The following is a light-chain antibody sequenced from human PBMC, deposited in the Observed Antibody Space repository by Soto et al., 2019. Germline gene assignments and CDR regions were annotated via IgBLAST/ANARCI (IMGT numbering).Light chain of an antibody. Sequence: QSALTQAASVSGSPGQSITISCTGTSSDIGSYNYVSWFQQYPGKAPKLIISEVSNRPSGVSTRFSGSKSGITASLTISGLQAEDEADYYCSSYTTSSTVVFGGGTQLTV. J-gene: IGLJ7*01. CDR2: EVS. CDR1: SSDIGSYNY. CDR3: SSYTTSSTVV. V-gene: IGLV2-14*01.